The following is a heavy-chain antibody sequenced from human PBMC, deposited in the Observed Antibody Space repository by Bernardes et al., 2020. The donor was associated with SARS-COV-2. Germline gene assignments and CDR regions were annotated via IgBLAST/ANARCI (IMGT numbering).Heavy chain of an antibody. CDR2: IKCKPSGGTT. D-gene: IGHD3-22*01. J-gene: IGHJ3*02. Sequence: GGSLRLSCAASGFTFTNAWMLWVRQAPGKGLEWVGRIKCKPSGGTTDSAVPVEGRFTISRDDSENTLYLQMNSLKTEDTAVYYCTTGYSDSSGSYHGDDAFDIWGQGTMVTVSS. CDR1: GFTFTNAW. CDR3: TTGYSDSSGSYHGDDAFDI. V-gene: IGHV3-15*01.